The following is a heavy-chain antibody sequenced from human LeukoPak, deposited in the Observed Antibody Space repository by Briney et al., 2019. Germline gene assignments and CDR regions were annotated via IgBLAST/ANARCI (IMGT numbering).Heavy chain of an antibody. V-gene: IGHV3-23*01. J-gene: IGHJ6*03. Sequence: GGSLRLSCVASGFTFSRHGLNWVRQAPGKGLEWVSGISPGGDITYYADSVKGRFTISRDNSKNTVYLQMNSLRAEDTAVYYCARGRKVEGLYYYYYMDVWGKGTTVTISS. CDR3: ARGRKVEGLYYYYYMDV. CDR2: ISPGGDIT. CDR1: GFTFSRHG.